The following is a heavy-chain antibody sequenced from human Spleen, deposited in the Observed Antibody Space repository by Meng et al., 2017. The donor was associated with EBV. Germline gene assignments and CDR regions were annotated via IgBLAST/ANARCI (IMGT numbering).Heavy chain of an antibody. CDR1: GYTFTVYY. CDR3: ARAKIGWFDP. D-gene: IGHD5-12*01. J-gene: IGHJ5*02. CDR2: INPNSGGT. V-gene: IGHV1-2*06. Sequence: AEVRKPGASGKASCKAPGYTFTVYYMHWVRQAPGQGLEWMGRINPNSGGTNYAQKFQGRVTMTRDTSISTAYMELSRLRSDDTAAYYCARAKIGWFDPWGQGTLVTVSS.